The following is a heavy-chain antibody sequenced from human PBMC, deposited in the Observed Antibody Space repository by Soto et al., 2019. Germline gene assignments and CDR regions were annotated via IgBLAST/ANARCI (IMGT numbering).Heavy chain of an antibody. V-gene: IGHV4-4*07. CDR3: ARGGGTTGFWGDWFDX. D-gene: IGHD4-17*01. CDR2: IYSSGRT. J-gene: IGHJ5*02. CDR1: RGSINPNW. Sequence: SETLSLTCTISRGSINPNWWSWIRQPAGKGLEWIGRIYSSGRTSYKSSLQSLLTMSLDTSNNLFSLKLTSMTAADAGLYFCARGGGTTGFWGDWFDXWGQGTVVTVSX.